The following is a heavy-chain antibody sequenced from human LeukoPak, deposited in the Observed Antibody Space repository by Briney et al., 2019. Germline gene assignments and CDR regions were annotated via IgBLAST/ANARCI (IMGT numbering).Heavy chain of an antibody. CDR3: ARDGSAADYDYVWGSYRRNYYYYGMDV. CDR1: GFTFSSYS. V-gene: IGHV3-21*01. CDR2: ISSSSSYI. D-gene: IGHD3-16*02. J-gene: IGHJ6*02. Sequence: GGSLRLSCAASGFTFSSYSMNWVRQAPGKGLEWVSSISSSSSYIYYADSVKGRLTISRDNAKNSLYLQMNSLRAEDTAVYYCARDGSAADYDYVWGSYRRNYYYYGMDVWGQGTTVTVSS.